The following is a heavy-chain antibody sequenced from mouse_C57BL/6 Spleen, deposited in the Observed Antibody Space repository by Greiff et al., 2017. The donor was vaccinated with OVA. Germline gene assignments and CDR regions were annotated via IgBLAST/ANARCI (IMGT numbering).Heavy chain of an antibody. Sequence: QVQLQQPGAELVMPGASVKLSCKASGYTFTSFWMHWVKQRPGQGLEWIGEIDPSDSYTNYNQKFKGKSTLTVDKSSSTAYMQLSSLTSEDSAVYYCARRDSSGYVPWFAYWGQGTLVTVSA. CDR2: IDPSDSYT. D-gene: IGHD3-2*02. J-gene: IGHJ3*01. V-gene: IGHV1-69*01. CDR1: GYTFTSFW. CDR3: ARRDSSGYVPWFAY.